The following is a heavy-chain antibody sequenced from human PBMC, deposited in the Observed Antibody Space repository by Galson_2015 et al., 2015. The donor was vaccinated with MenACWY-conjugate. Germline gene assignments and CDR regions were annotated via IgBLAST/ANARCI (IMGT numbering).Heavy chain of an antibody. CDR3: VRSVSAAYGYCDY. CDR2: INCAGTDT. Sequence: SLRLSCAASGFTFSSYWMHWVRQAPGKGLVWVSRINCAGTDTSYADSVKGRFTISRDNAKNTLYLQMNSLRDDDTAVYYCVRSVSAAYGYCDYWGQGTLVTVSS. CDR1: GFTFSSYW. D-gene: IGHD2-8*02. V-gene: IGHV3-74*01. J-gene: IGHJ4*02.